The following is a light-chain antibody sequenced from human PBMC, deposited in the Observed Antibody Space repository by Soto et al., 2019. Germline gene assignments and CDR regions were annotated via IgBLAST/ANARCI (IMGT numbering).Light chain of an antibody. CDR2: STS. V-gene: IGKV1-39*01. CDR1: QSISNY. Sequence: DIEMTQSPSPLSAPVGDRVTITCRASQSISNYLNWYQQKPGKAPKLLIYSTSTLQSGVPSRFSGSGSGTQFTLTISTLQPEDFATYYCQQNYRTPVTFGQGTRLEV. CDR3: QQNYRTPVT. J-gene: IGKJ5*01.